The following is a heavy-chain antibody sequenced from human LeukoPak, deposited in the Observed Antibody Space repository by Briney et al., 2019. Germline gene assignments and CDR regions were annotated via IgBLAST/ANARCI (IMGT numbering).Heavy chain of an antibody. J-gene: IGHJ3*02. CDR3: ARPRRGSGAFDI. Sequence: ASVKVSCKASGYTFTGYYMHWVRQAPGQGLEWMGWINPNSGGTNYAQKFQGMVTMTRDTSISTAYMELSRLRSDDTAVYYCARPRRGSGAFDIWGQGTMVTVSS. CDR1: GYTFTGYY. V-gene: IGHV1-2*02. CDR2: INPNSGGT.